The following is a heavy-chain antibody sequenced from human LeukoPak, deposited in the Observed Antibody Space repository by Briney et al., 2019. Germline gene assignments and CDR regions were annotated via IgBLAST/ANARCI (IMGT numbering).Heavy chain of an antibody. CDR1: GFTFSSYE. D-gene: IGHD1-1*01. CDR3: ARDLGTPSDY. CDR2: ISSSGSTI. J-gene: IGHJ4*02. Sequence: GGSLRLSCAASGFTFSSYEMNWVRQAPGKGLEWVSYISSSGSTIYYADSVKGRFTISRDNAKNSLYLQMTSLRAEDTAVYYCARDLGTPSDYWGQGTLVTVSS. V-gene: IGHV3-48*03.